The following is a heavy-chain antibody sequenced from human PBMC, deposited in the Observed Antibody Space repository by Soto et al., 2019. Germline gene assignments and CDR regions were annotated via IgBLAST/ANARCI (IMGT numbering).Heavy chain of an antibody. CDR1: GGSISSYY. D-gene: IGHD3-10*01. J-gene: IGHJ5*02. CDR2: IYYSGST. Sequence: QVQLQESGPGLVKPSETLSLTCTVSGGSISSYYWSWIRQPPGKGLEWIGYIYYSGSTNYNPSLKSRVTISVDTSKNPFSLKRSSVTAADTAVYYCAARGDAGWFDPWGQGTLVTVSS. CDR3: AARGDAGWFDP. V-gene: IGHV4-59*01.